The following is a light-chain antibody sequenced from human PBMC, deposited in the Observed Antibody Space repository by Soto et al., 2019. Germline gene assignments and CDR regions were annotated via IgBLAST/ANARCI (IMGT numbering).Light chain of an antibody. CDR2: AAS. CDR3: QQSSTIPYT. CDR1: QNIGNY. V-gene: IGKV1-39*01. Sequence: DIQMTQSPSSLPASVGDRVTLTCRASQNIGNYLNWYQQKPGKAPKLLIYAASSLQSGVPSRLSGSGSGTDFTLTISSLQPEDFATYYCQQSSTIPYTFGQGTKLEIE. J-gene: IGKJ2*01.